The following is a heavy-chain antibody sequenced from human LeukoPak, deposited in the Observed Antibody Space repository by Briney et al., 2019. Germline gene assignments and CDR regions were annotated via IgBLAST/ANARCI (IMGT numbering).Heavy chain of an antibody. CDR2: IIPIFGTA. Sequence: ASVTVSCTASGGTFSSYGISWVRQAPGQGLEWMGGIIPIFGTANYAQKFQGRVTITADESTSTAYMELSSLRSEGTAVYYCARLDEYSSSSRYYGMDVWGQGTTVTVSS. V-gene: IGHV1-69*13. CDR1: GGTFSSYG. CDR3: ARLDEYSSSSRYYGMDV. J-gene: IGHJ6*02. D-gene: IGHD6-6*01.